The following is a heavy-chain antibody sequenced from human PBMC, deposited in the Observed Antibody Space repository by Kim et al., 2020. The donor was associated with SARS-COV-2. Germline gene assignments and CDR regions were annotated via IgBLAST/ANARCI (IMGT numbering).Heavy chain of an antibody. CDR2: INHSGST. D-gene: IGHD2-15*01. J-gene: IGHJ1*01. CDR3: ARKNRGRVFEVVAAHRSTGYFQH. CDR1: GGSFSGYY. Sequence: SETLSLTCAVYGGSFSGYYWSWIRQPPGKGLEWIGEINHSGSTNYNPSLKSRVTISVDTSKNQFSLKLSSVTAADTAVYYCARKNRGRVFEVVAAHRSTGYFQHWGQGTLVTVSS. V-gene: IGHV4-34*01.